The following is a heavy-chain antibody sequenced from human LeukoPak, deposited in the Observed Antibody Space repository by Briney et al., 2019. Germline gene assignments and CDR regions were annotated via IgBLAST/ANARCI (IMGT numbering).Heavy chain of an antibody. CDR3: ARMGDIVGATFAFDY. Sequence: SETLSLTCTVSGGSISSSSYCWGWIRQPPGKGLEWIGSIYYSGSTYYNPSLKSRVTISVDTSKNQFSLKLSSVTAADTAVYYCARMGDIVGATFAFDYWGQGTLVTVSS. V-gene: IGHV4-39*01. CDR1: GGSISSSSYC. D-gene: IGHD1-26*01. CDR2: IYYSGST. J-gene: IGHJ4*02.